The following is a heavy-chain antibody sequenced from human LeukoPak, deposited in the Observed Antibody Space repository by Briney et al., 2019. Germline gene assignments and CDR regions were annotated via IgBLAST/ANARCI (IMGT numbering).Heavy chain of an antibody. J-gene: IGHJ4*02. V-gene: IGHV1-2*02. D-gene: IGHD2-2*01. CDR1: GYTFTGYY. CDR3: ARSIVVVPAAIAY. CDR2: INPNSGGT. Sequence: GASVKVSCKASGYTFTGYYMHWVRQAPGQGLEWMGWINPNSGGTNYAQKFQGRVTMTRDTSISTAYMELSRLRSDDTAVYYCARSIVVVPAAIAYWGQGTLVTVSS.